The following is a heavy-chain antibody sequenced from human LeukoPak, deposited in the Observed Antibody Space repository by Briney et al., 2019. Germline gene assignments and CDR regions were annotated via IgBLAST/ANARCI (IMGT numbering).Heavy chain of an antibody. CDR1: GGTFSSYA. J-gene: IGHJ5*02. D-gene: IGHD5-12*01. CDR2: IIPIFGTA. CDR3: ARSPGYSGYDHNWFDP. V-gene: IGHV1-69*06. Sequence: ASVKVSCKASGGTFSSYAISWVRQAPGQGLEWMGGIIPIFGTANYAQKFQGRVTITADKSTSTAYMELSSLRSEGTAVYYCARSPGYSGYDHNWFDPWGQGTLVTVSS.